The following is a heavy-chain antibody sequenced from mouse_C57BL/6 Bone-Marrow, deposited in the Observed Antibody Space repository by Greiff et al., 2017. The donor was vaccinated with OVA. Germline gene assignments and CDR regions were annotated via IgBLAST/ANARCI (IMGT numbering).Heavy chain of an antibody. CDR2: IYPRSGNT. CDR1: GYTFTSYG. Sequence: VQRVESGAELARPGASVKLSCKASGYTFTSYGISWVKQRTGQGLEWIGEIYPRSGNTYYNEKFKGKATLTADKSSSTAYMELRSLTSEDSAVYFCASVYDYGDYFDYWGQGTTLTVSS. V-gene: IGHV1-81*01. J-gene: IGHJ2*01. D-gene: IGHD2-4*01. CDR3: ASVYDYGDYFDY.